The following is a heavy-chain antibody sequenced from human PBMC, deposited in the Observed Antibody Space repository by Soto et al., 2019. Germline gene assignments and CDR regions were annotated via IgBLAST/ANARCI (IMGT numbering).Heavy chain of an antibody. D-gene: IGHD3-10*01. CDR2: IIPILGIA. CDR3: ARDYYGSGSPTNHYYYYYIDV. Sequence: QVQLVQSGAEVKKPGSSVKASCKASGGTFSSYTISWVRQAPGQGLEWMGRIIPILGIANYAQKFQGRVTITADKSTSTGYMELSSLRSEDTAVYYCARDYYGSGSPTNHYYYYYIDVWGKGTTVTVSS. V-gene: IGHV1-69*08. J-gene: IGHJ6*03. CDR1: GGTFSSYT.